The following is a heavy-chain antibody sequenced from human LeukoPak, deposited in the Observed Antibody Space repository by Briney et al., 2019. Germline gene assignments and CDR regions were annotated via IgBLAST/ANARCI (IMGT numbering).Heavy chain of an antibody. CDR1: GGSISSYY. CDR3: ARGIAARLSD. D-gene: IGHD6-6*01. V-gene: IGHV4-59*12. Sequence: SETLSLTCTVSGGSISSYYWSWIRQPPGKGLEWIGYIYYSGSTNYNPSLKSRVTISVDTSKNQFSLKLSSVTAADTAVYYCARGIAARLSDWGQGTLVTVSS. CDR2: IYYSGST. J-gene: IGHJ4*02.